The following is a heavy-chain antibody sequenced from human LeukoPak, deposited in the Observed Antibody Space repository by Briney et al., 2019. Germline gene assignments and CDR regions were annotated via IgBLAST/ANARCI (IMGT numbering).Heavy chain of an antibody. CDR2: ISASGGST. Sequence: GGSLRLSCTASGFSFSNYDMTWVRQAPGKALEWVSGISASGGSTYYADFVKGRFTTSRDNAKNSLYLQMNSLRAEDTAVYYCARIGGDGYWGQGTLVTVSS. V-gene: IGHV3-23*01. CDR3: ARIGGDGY. J-gene: IGHJ4*02. CDR1: GFSFSNYD. D-gene: IGHD2-21*01.